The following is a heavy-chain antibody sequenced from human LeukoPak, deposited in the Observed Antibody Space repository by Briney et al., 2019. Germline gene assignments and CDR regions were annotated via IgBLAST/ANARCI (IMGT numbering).Heavy chain of an antibody. J-gene: IGHJ4*02. CDR2: IYHSGDT. Sequence: PSETLSLTCAVYGGSFSSYYWSWIRQPPGKGLEWIGEIYHSGDTNYNPSLKSRVTISVDTSKNQFSLKLRSVTAADTAVYYCARVTGYVIEDYFDYWGQGTLVTVSS. V-gene: IGHV4-34*01. CDR1: GGSFSSYY. D-gene: IGHD3-22*01. CDR3: ARVTGYVIEDYFDY.